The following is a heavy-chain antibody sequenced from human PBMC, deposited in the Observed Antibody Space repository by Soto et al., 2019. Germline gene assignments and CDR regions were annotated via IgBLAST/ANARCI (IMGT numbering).Heavy chain of an antibody. CDR3: AKSPACRSAALRLGLFGMDV. V-gene: IGHV5-51*01. Sequence: EVQLVQSRAEVKKPGESLKISCKGSGYSFTKYWIGCVRQMPGKGLEWMGIIYPDDSETRYSPSFECQVTISADKSISTASLQWSSLKASDTAMYYCAKSPACRSAALRLGLFGMDVWGKGTKVTVTP. J-gene: IGHJ6*04. CDR1: GYSFTKYW. CDR2: IYPDDSET. D-gene: IGHD3-16*01.